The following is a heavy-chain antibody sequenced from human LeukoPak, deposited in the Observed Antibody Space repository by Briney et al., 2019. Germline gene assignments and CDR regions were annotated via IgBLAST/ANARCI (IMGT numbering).Heavy chain of an antibody. CDR1: GGSISSSSYY. CDR3: AKDSYGSSWYGYMGV. J-gene: IGHJ6*03. Sequence: ETLSLTCTVSGGSISSSSYYWGWIRQPPGKGLEWVSAIIGSGGSTYYADSVKGRFTSARDNSKNTLYLQMNILRAEDTAVYYCAKDSYGSSWYGYMGVWGKGTTVTVSS. V-gene: IGHV3-23*01. D-gene: IGHD6-13*01. CDR2: IIGSGGST.